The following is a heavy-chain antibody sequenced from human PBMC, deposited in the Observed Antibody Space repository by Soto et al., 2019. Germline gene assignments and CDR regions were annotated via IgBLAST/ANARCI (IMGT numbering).Heavy chain of an antibody. V-gene: IGHV1-46*01. D-gene: IGHD3-3*01. Sequence: QVQLVQSGADVKKPGTSVKVSCKAAGYSFTNYCKYWVRQAPGQGLGWMGMINPRTGSTRYAQEFQDRVTLTRDTSTTTVYMELSTLISDNTAVYYCARDGGLLTASWHYDLWGPGTLVTVSS. CDR1: GYSFTNYC. CDR2: INPRTGST. J-gene: IGHJ2*01. CDR3: ARDGGLLTASWHYDL.